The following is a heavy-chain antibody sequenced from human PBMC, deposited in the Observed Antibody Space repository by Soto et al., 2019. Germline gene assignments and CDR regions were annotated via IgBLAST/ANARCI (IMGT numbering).Heavy chain of an antibody. J-gene: IGHJ6*02. V-gene: IGHV2-26*01. CDR3: ARMNVDSYQFYYAMDV. CDR1: GFSLTTGKMG. Sequence: SGPTLVNPTETLTLTCTVSGFSLTTGKMGVSWIRQPPGKALEWLAHIFSDNERSYSTSLQGRLTISKDTSGSQVVLSMTNVDPVDTATYYCARMNVDSYQFYYAMDVWGQGTTVTVS. D-gene: IGHD4-17*01. CDR2: IFSDNER.